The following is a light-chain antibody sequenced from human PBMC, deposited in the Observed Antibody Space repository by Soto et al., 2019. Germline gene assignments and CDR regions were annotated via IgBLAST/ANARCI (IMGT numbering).Light chain of an antibody. Sequence: QSALTQPASVSGSPGQSITISCTGTSSDVGGHNSVSWYQQHPGKAPKLMIYEVSNRPSGVSNRFSGSKSGNTASLTISGLQAEDEADYDCSSYTSSSTVVFGGGTKLTVL. CDR3: SSYTSSSTVV. CDR1: SSDVGGHNS. V-gene: IGLV2-14*01. J-gene: IGLJ2*01. CDR2: EVS.